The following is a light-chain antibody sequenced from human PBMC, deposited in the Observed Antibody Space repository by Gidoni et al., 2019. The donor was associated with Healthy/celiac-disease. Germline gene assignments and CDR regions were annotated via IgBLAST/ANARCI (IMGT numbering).Light chain of an antibody. CDR3: CSCTERNKII. J-gene: IGLJ2*01. V-gene: IGLV2-14*03. CDR1: SSDIGYYDC. Sequence: QSALTQPAAVSASPGQSITISCTGSSSDIGYYDCFSWYRQYPGKAPKMLIHNVNSRAPAVSARFSGSKSGNTAALTISGLQTEDESDYYCCSCTERNKIIFGGGTQVTVL. CDR2: NVN.